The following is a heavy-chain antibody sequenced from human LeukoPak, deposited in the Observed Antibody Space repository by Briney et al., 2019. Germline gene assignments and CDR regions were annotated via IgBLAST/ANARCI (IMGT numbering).Heavy chain of an antibody. CDR3: ARRPDY. CDR2: ISGSGGSA. Sequence: GGSLRLSCAASGFIFNSYAMNWVRQAPGKGLEWVSSISGSGGSAYFADSVKGRFTISRDNSNNTLYLQMNNLRVGDTAVYYCARRPDYWGQGTLVAVSS. J-gene: IGHJ4*02. CDR1: GFIFNSYA. D-gene: IGHD6-6*01. V-gene: IGHV3-23*01.